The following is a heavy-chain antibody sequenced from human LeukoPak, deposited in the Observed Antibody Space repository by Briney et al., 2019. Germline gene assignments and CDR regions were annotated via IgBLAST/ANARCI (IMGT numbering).Heavy chain of an antibody. V-gene: IGHV3-15*01. Sequence: KPGGSLRLSCAAYGFSISNDWMSWVRQAPGKGLEWVARVKSNIDGNTTAYAATVKGRFTISRDDSKNTLYLQMNRLKTEDTAVYYCTLIQGWGSGSYYRYFWGQGTLVTVSS. D-gene: IGHD3-10*01. CDR3: TLIQGWGSGSYYRYF. CDR1: GFSISNDW. J-gene: IGHJ4*02. CDR2: VKSNIDGNTT.